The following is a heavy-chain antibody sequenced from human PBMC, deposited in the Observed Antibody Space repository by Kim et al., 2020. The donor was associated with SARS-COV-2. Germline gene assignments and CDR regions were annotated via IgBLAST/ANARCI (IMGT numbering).Heavy chain of an antibody. J-gene: IGHJ4*02. CDR3: ARVRVRFLEWLSYFDY. CDR1: GFTVSSNY. Sequence: GGSLRLSCAASGFTVSSNYMSWVRQAPGKGLEWVSVVYSGGSTYYADSVKGRFTISRDNSKNTLYLQMNSLRAEDTAVYYCARVRVRFLEWLSYFDYWGQGTLVTVSS. CDR2: VYSGGST. V-gene: IGHV3-53*01. D-gene: IGHD3-3*01.